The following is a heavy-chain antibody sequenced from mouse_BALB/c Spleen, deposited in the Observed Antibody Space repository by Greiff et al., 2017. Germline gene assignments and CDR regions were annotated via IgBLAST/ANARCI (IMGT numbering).Heavy chain of an antibody. Sequence: EVKLMESGPGLVKPSQSLSLTCSVTGYSITSGYYWNWIRQFPGNKLEWMGYISYDGSNNYNPSLKNRISITRDTSKNQFFLKLNSVTTEDTATYYCARVGDYGFAYWGQGTLVTVSA. D-gene: IGHD2-4*01. J-gene: IGHJ3*01. CDR1: GYSITSGYY. CDR2: ISYDGSN. CDR3: ARVGDYGFAY. V-gene: IGHV3-6*02.